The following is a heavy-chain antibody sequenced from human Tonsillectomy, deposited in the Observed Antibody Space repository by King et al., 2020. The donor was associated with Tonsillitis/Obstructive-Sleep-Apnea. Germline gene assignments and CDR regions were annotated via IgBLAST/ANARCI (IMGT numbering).Heavy chain of an antibody. J-gene: IGHJ6*03. CDR1: GFTFSSYV. CDR3: ARGDYFWSCYSRYYMDV. V-gene: IGHV3-30*04. D-gene: IGHD3-3*01. CDR2: ISYDGSNK. Sequence: VQLVESGGGVVQPERSLRLSCAASGFTFSSYVMHWVRQAPGKGLEWVAVISYDGSNKYYADSVKGRFTISRDNSKNTLYLQMNSLRTEDTAVYYCARGDYFWSCYSRYYMDVWCKGTAVTVSS.